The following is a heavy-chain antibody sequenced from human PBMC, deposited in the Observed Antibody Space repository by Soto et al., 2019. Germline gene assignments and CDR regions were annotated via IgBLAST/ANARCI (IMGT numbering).Heavy chain of an antibody. Sequence: GGSLRLSCAASGFTFSGSAMHWVRQASGKGLEWVGRIRSKANSYATAYAASVKGRFTISRDDSKNTAYLQMNSLKTEDTAMYYCTIPPYCGGDCYSGVGYWGQGTLVTVS. D-gene: IGHD2-21*02. J-gene: IGHJ4*02. CDR1: GFTFSGSA. CDR3: TIPPYCGGDCYSGVGY. CDR2: IRSKANSYAT. V-gene: IGHV3-73*01.